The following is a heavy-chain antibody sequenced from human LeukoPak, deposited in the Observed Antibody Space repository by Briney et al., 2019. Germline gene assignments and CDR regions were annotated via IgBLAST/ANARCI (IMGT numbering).Heavy chain of an antibody. J-gene: IGHJ5*02. CDR2: VNHSGST. CDR1: GGSFSDYY. CDR3: ARGWFDP. V-gene: IGHV4-34*01. Sequence: SETLSLTCAVYGGSFSDYYWSWIRQPPGKGLEWIGEVNHSGSTNYNPSLKSRVSISVDTSKNQFSLKLSSVTAADTAVYYCARGWFDPWGQGTLVTVSS.